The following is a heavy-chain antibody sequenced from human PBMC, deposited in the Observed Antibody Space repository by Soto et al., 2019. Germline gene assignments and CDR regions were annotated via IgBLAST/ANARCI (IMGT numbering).Heavy chain of an antibody. CDR3: TTDVAGYCSSTTCNTPENWFDP. CDR1: GFTFSNPW. D-gene: IGHD2-2*01. Sequence: GGSLRISFAAPGFTFSNPWVGWVPPAPGKGLELVGRIRSNADGGTTNYAAHAKARFTMSRDDSKNMVYLQMNSLKTEDTAGYYCTTDVAGYCSSTTCNTPENWFDPWGQGTLVTVSS. J-gene: IGHJ5*02. CDR2: IRSNADGGTT. V-gene: IGHV3-15*01.